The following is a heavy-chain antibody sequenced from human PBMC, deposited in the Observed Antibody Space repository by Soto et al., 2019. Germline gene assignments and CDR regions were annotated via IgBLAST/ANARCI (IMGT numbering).Heavy chain of an antibody. D-gene: IGHD6-6*01. CDR1: GGSFSGYY. V-gene: IGHV4-34*01. Sequence: QEQLQQWGAGLLKSSETLSLTCAVYGGSFSGYYWSWIRQSPGKGLEWIGEINHSGDTNYNPSLKSRVATSVDTSKNQFSLKLRSVTAADTAVYYCARREAARSFWYFDRWGRGTHVTVSS. CDR3: ARREAARSFWYFDR. CDR2: INHSGDT. J-gene: IGHJ2*01.